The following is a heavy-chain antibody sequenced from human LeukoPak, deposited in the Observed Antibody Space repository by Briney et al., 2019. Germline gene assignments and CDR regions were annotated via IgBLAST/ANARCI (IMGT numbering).Heavy chain of an antibody. CDR3: ARGACSTSCYLFDY. J-gene: IGHJ4*02. V-gene: IGHV3-48*02. CDR1: GFTFSSYS. Sequence: GGSLRLSCAASGFTFSSYSMNWVRQAPGKGLEGVSYISSSSSTIYYADSVKGRFTISRDNAKNSLYLQMNSLRDEDTAVYYCARGACSTSCYLFDYWGQGTLVTVSS. D-gene: IGHD2-2*01. CDR2: ISSSSSTI.